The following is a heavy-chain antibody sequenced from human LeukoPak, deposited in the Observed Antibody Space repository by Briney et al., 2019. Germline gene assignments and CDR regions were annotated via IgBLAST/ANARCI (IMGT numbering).Heavy chain of an antibody. CDR1: GFTFSSYG. J-gene: IGHJ5*02. D-gene: IGHD3-3*01. Sequence: GGSLRLSCAASGFTFSSYGMHRVRQAPGKGLEWVAVISYDGSNKYYADSVKGRFTISRDNSKNTLYLQMNSLRAEDTAVYYCAKDPGYDFSWFDPWGQGTLVTVSS. CDR2: ISYDGSNK. V-gene: IGHV3-30*18. CDR3: AKDPGYDFSWFDP.